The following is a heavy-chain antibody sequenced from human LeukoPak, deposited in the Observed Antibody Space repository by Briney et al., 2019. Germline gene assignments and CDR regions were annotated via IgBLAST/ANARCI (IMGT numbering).Heavy chain of an antibody. CDR2: INPNSGGT. CDR3: ARNLGYCSSTSCYGLWAFDI. J-gene: IGHJ3*02. V-gene: IGHV1-2*04. CDR1: GYTLTGYY. Sequence: ASVTVSCTASGYTLTGYYMHWVRQAPGQGLEWMGWINPNSGGTNYAQKFQGWVTMTRDTSISTAYMELSRLRSDDTAVYYCARNLGYCSSTSCYGLWAFDIWGQGTMVTVSS. D-gene: IGHD2-2*01.